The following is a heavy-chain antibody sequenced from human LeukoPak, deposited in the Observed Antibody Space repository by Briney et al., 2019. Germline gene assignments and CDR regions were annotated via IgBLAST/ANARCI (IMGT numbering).Heavy chain of an antibody. Sequence: GASVKVSCKASGYTXTGYYMHWVRQAPGQGLEWMGWINPNSGGTNYAQKFQGRVTMTRDTSISTAYMELSRLRSDDTAVYYCARVGYYYDSSGYRYFDYWGQGTLVTVSS. D-gene: IGHD3-22*01. V-gene: IGHV1-2*02. CDR1: GYTXTGYY. J-gene: IGHJ4*02. CDR3: ARVGYYYDSSGYRYFDY. CDR2: INPNSGGT.